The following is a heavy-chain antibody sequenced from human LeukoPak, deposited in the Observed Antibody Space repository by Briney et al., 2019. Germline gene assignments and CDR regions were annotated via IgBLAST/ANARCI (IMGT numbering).Heavy chain of an antibody. J-gene: IGHJ6*03. CDR2: INPNSGGT. CDR1: GYSFTGYF. CDR3: AKAEGWTHYYMDD. V-gene: IGHV1-2*02. Sequence: GASVKVSCKTSGYSFTGYFLHWVRQAPGQGLEWVGWINPNSGGTNYAQKFQGRVTMTTDTSISTAYMELSRLRSNDTAMYYCAKAEGWTHYYMDDWGKGATDTVSS. D-gene: IGHD2-15*01.